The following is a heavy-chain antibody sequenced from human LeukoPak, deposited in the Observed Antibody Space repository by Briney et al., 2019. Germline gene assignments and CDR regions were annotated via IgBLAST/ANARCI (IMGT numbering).Heavy chain of an antibody. D-gene: IGHD3-22*01. CDR2: ISHNSTYI. CDR1: GFTFSDYI. CDR3: ARESLPHYYDSSGYSPAAFDI. V-gene: IGHV3-21*01. J-gene: IGHJ3*02. Sequence: GGSLRLSCAASGFTFSDYIMNWVRQAPGKGLEWVASISHNSTYIHYADSVKGRFTISRDNARNSLFLQMNSLRAEDTAVYYCARESLPHYYDSSGYSPAAFDIWGQGTMVTVSS.